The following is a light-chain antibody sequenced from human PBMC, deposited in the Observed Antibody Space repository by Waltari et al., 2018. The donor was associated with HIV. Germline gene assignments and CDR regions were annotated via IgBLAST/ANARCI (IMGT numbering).Light chain of an antibody. CDR2: AAS. CDR3: QQSYSTPWT. V-gene: IGKV1-39*01. J-gene: IGKJ1*01. Sequence: DIQMTQSPSSLSASAGDRVTITCRASQSISNYLNWYQQKPGKAPKLLIYAASSLQRGVPSRFIGSGSGTDFTLTISSLQPEDFATYYCQQSYSTPWTFGQGTKVEIK. CDR1: QSISNY.